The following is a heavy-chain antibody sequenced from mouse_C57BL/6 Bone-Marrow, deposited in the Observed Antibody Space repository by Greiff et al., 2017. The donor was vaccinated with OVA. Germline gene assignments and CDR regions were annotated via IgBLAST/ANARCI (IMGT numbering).Heavy chain of an antibody. CDR1: GFTFSDAW. D-gene: IGHD2-14*01. J-gene: IGHJ1*03. Sequence: EVMLVESGGGLVQPGGSMKLSCAASGFTFSDAWMDWVRQSPEKGLEWVAEIRNKANNHATYYAESVKGRFTISRDDSKSSVYLQMNSLRAEDTGIYYCTGEYDVGYWYFDVWGTGTTVTVSS. CDR2: IRNKANNHAT. CDR3: TGEYDVGYWYFDV. V-gene: IGHV6-6*01.